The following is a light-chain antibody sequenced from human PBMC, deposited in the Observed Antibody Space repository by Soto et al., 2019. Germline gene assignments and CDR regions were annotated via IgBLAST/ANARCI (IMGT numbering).Light chain of an antibody. V-gene: IGKV3-11*01. CDR1: QSVSSY. Sequence: EIVLTQSPATLSLSPGERATFSCRASQSVSSYLAWYQQKPGQGPRLLIYDASNRATGIPARFSGSGSGTDFTLTISSLEPEDFAVYYCQQRSNWPPVLTFGGGTKVEIK. CDR2: DAS. J-gene: IGKJ4*01. CDR3: QQRSNWPPVLT.